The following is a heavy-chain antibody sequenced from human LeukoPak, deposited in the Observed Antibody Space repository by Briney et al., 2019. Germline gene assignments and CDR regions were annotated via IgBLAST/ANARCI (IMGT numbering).Heavy chain of an antibody. Sequence: ASVKVSCKASGYTFTSYDINWVRQATGQGLEWMGWMNPNSGNTGYAQKLQGRITMTRDTSTSTLYMELSSLRSEDTAVYYCAREGVAGTGLDYWGQGTLVTVSS. CDR2: MNPNSGNT. CDR3: AREGVAGTGLDY. V-gene: IGHV1-8*02. CDR1: GYTFTSYD. J-gene: IGHJ4*02. D-gene: IGHD6-13*01.